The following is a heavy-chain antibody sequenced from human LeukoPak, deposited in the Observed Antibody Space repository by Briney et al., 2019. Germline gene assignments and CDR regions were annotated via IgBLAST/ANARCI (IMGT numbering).Heavy chain of an antibody. D-gene: IGHD1-26*01. CDR3: AREVGATTFDY. CDR1: GFTFSSYE. V-gene: IGHV3-48*03. CDR2: ISSSGSTI. Sequence: GGSLRLSCAASGFTFSSYEMNWVRQAPGKGLEWVSYISSSGSTIYYADSVKGRFTISRDNAKNSLYLQMNSLRAEDTAVYYCAREVGATTFDYWGQGTLVTVSS. J-gene: IGHJ4*02.